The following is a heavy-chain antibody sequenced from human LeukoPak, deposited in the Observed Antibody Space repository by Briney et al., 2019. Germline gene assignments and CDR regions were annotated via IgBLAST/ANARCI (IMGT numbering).Heavy chain of an antibody. CDR3: ARQGLVGATGFDF. V-gene: IGHV4-39*01. CDR1: GGSISEISYS. CDR2: IYYSGST. J-gene: IGHJ4*02. D-gene: IGHD1-26*01. Sequence: SETLSLTCSVSGGSISEISYSWGWIRQPPGKRLEWIGNIYYSGSTNNNPSLESRVVISVDTSRNQFSLTLTSVTATDTAVYYCARQGLVGATGFDFWGPGFLVTVSS.